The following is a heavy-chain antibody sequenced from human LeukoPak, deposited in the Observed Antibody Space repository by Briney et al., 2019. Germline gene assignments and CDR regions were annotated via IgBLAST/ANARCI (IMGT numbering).Heavy chain of an antibody. V-gene: IGHV5-51*01. CDR3: ARRKAVAGTTKAYFDY. D-gene: IGHD6-19*01. CDR2: IYPGDSDT. CDR1: GYSFSSYW. Sequence: GESLKISCKGSGYSFSSYWIGWVRQMPGKGLEWMGIIYPGDSDTRYSPSFQGQVTISADKSISTAYLQWSSLKASDTAMYNCARRKAVAGTTKAYFDYWGQGTLVTVSS. J-gene: IGHJ4*02.